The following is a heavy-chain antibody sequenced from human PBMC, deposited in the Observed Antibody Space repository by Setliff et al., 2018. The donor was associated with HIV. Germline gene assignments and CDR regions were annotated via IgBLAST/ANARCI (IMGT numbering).Heavy chain of an antibody. J-gene: IGHJ4*02. D-gene: IGHD3-22*01. CDR2: IGQDGSEK. CDR1: GFTFSSYG. Sequence: GGSLRLSCEASGFTFSSYGMSWVRRAPGKGLEWVANIGQDGSEKYYVDSVKGRFSISRDNAKRSLYLQMNSLRPEDTAVYYCAKVPPDRSGYSIFDYWGQGSLVTVSS. V-gene: IGHV3-7*03. CDR3: AKVPPDRSGYSIFDY.